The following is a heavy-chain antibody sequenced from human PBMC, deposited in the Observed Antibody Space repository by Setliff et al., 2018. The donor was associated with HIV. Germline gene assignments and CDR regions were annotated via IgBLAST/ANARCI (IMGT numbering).Heavy chain of an antibody. V-gene: IGHV4-31*03. J-gene: IGHJ4*02. Sequence: PSETLSLTCTVSGDSLSSDYYYWTWIRQHPEKGLEWIGYIYYSGSTLYNPSLRSRLTMSVDTSKNQFSLELSSVTAADTAVYYCARGFLRSGYFDHWGKGKLVTVSS. D-gene: IGHD4-17*01. CDR2: IYYSGST. CDR1: GDSLSSDYYY. CDR3: ARGFLRSGYFDH.